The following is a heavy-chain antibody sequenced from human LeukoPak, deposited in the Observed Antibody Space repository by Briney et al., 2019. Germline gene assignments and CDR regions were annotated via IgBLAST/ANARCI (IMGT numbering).Heavy chain of an antibody. CDR3: AKADYYDSSGYYYEYYFDY. CDR2: ISWNSGSI. J-gene: IGHJ4*02. V-gene: IGHV3-9*01. D-gene: IGHD3-22*01. Sequence: GGSLRLSCAASGFTFDDYAMHWARQAPGKGLEWVSGISWNSGSIGYADSVKGRFTISRDNAKNSLYLQMNSLRAEDTALYYCAKADYYDSSGYYYEYYFDYWGQGTLVTVSS. CDR1: GFTFDDYA.